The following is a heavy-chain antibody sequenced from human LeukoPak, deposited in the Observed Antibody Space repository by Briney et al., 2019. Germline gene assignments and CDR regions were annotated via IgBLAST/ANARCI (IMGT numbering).Heavy chain of an antibody. CDR2: INPNSGGT. Sequence: ASVKVSCKASGYTFTGYYMHWVRQAPGQGLEWMGWINPNSGGTNYAQKFQGRVTMTTDTSTSTAYMELRSLRSDDTAVYYCAKRISSGWVFDYWGQGTLVTVSS. D-gene: IGHD6-19*01. CDR1: GYTFTGYY. V-gene: IGHV1-2*02. CDR3: AKRISSGWVFDY. J-gene: IGHJ4*02.